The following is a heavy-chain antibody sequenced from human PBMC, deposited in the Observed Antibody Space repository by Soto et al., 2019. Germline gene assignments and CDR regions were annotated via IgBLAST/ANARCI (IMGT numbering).Heavy chain of an antibody. J-gene: IGHJ4*02. V-gene: IGHV3-33*01. CDR1: GFIFSTYG. Sequence: QVQLEESGGGVVQPGRSLRLSCTTSGFIFSTYGIHWVRQAPGKGLEWVAVIWPDGSNKYYADSVKGRFTISRDNSRNILWLQKSSLRAEDTAIYYWVRAVGPYDFWGQGTLVTVSS. D-gene: IGHD1-26*01. CDR3: VRAVGPYDF. CDR2: IWPDGSNK.